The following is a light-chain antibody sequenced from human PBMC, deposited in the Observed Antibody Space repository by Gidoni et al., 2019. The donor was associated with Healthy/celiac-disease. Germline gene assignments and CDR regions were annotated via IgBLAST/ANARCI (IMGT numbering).Light chain of an antibody. Sequence: DIQMTQSPSSLSASVGDRVNITCRASQIISSYLNWYQQKPGKAPKLLIYAASSLQSGVPSRFSGSGSGTDFTLTISSLQPEDFATYYCQQSYSTLFTFGPGTKVDIK. CDR2: AAS. CDR3: QQSYSTLFT. J-gene: IGKJ3*01. V-gene: IGKV1-39*01. CDR1: QIISSY.